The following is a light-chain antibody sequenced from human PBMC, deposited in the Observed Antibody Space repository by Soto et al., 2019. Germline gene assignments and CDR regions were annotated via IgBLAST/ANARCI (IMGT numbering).Light chain of an antibody. V-gene: IGKV3-20*01. CDR2: GAS. Sequence: IVLTQSPATLSLSPWERATLSCRASQSVAYTYLAWFQQKPGQAPRLLIYGASNRATGIPDRFSGSGSGTDFTLTISRLEPEDFAVYYCQQYGTSPFTFGPGTKVDIK. CDR1: QSVAYTY. J-gene: IGKJ3*01. CDR3: QQYGTSPFT.